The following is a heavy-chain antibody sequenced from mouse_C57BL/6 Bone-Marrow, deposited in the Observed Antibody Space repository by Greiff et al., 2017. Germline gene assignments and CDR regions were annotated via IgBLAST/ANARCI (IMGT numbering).Heavy chain of an antibody. Sequence: VQLQQPGAELVKPGASVKVSCKASGYTFTSYWMHWVKQRPGQGLEWIGRIHPSDSDTNYNQKFKGKATLTVDKSSSTAYMQLSSLTSEDSAVYYCAIYRVCGSSCRDYAMDYWGQGTSVTVSS. J-gene: IGHJ4*01. V-gene: IGHV1-74*01. D-gene: IGHD1-1*01. CDR2: IHPSDSDT. CDR1: GYTFTSYW. CDR3: AIYRVCGSSCRDYAMDY.